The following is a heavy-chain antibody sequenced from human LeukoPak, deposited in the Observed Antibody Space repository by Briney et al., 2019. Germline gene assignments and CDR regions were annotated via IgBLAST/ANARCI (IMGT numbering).Heavy chain of an antibody. J-gene: IGHJ4*02. V-gene: IGHV1-18*01. CDR1: GYTFTTYG. CDR3: ARDLFVVAFDY. Sequence: ASVKVSCKASGYTFTTYGITWVRQAPGQGLEWMGWISPYNGNTIYAQKLQGRVTMTTDTSTSTAYMELRSLRSDDTAVYYCARDLFVVAFDYWGQGTLVTVSS. CDR2: ISPYNGNT. D-gene: IGHD2-15*01.